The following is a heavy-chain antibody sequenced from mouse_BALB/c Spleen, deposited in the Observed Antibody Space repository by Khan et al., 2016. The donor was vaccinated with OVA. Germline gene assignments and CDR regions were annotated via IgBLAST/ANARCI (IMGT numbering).Heavy chain of an antibody. D-gene: IGHD2-1*01. CDR2: LYPGNVNT. CDR3: ARWGGNYPSYAMDY. Sequence: VQLQQSGPELVKPGASVRISCKASGYTFTSYYIHWVKQRPGQGLEWIGWLYPGNVNTKYNEKFKGKATLTAETSSSTAYMQLSSLTSEDSAVYFCARWGGNYPSYAMDYWGQGTSVTVSS. CDR1: GYTFTSYY. J-gene: IGHJ4*01. V-gene: IGHV1S56*01.